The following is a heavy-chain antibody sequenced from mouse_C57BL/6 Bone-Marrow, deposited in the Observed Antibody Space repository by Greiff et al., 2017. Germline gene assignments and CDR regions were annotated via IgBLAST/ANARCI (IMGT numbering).Heavy chain of an antibody. CDR3: ARQHYYGSWGYFDV. CDR1: EYEFPSHD. J-gene: IGHJ1*03. D-gene: IGHD1-1*01. V-gene: IGHV5-2*01. CDR2: INSDGGST. Sequence: EVKVVESGGGLVQPGESLKLSCESNEYEFPSHDMSWVRKTPEKRLELVAAINSDGGSTYYPDTMERRFIISRANTKKTLYLQRSSLRSEDTALYYCARQHYYGSWGYFDVWGTGTTVTVSS.